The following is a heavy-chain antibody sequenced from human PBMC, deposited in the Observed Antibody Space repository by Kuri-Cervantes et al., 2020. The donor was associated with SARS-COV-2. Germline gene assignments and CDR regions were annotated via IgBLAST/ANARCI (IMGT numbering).Heavy chain of an antibody. D-gene: IGHD3-10*01. V-gene: IGHV1-3*01. J-gene: IGHJ3*02. CDR2: INAGNGNT. Sequence: ASVKVSCKASGYTFTSYAMHWVRQAPGQRLEWMGWINAGNGNTGYAQKFQGRVTMTRNTSISTAYMELSSLRSEDTAVYYCARVGITGKGHDAFDIWGQGTMVTVSS. CDR1: GYTFTSYA. CDR3: ARVGITGKGHDAFDI.